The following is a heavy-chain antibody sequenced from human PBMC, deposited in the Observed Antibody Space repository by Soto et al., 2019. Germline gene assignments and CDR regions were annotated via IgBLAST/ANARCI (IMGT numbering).Heavy chain of an antibody. Sequence: QVQLVQSGAEVQKPESSVNVSCKASADTPTTYAIRWVRQAPGQGLEWMGGIIPVLGTPNYAQRFQGRITISADTSTRTTYMELKSVTSDDTAVFYCAILGLDVDSWGQGTLVLVSS. V-gene: IGHV1-69*14. CDR1: ADTPTTYA. CDR3: AILGLDVDS. CDR2: IIPVLGTP. J-gene: IGHJ4*02. D-gene: IGHD3-16*01.